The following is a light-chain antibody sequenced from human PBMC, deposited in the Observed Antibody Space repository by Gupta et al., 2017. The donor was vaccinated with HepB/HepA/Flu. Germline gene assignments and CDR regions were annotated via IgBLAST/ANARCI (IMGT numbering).Light chain of an antibody. J-gene: IGKJ4*01. CDR2: DAS. V-gene: IGKV3-11*01. CDR1: QSVSSY. CDR3: QQRSNWLT. Sequence: EIVLTQSPATLSLSPGERATLSCRASQSVSSYLAWYQQKPGQAPRLLIYDASNRATGIPDRFSGSGSETDFTLTSSSREPEDFAVYYWQQRSNWLTFGGGTKVEIK.